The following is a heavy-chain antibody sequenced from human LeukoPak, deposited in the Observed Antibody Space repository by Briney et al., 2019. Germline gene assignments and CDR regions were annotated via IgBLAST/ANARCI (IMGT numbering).Heavy chain of an antibody. D-gene: IGHD3-10*01. CDR3: ARQAGPGSYGSWRFYYFDY. V-gene: IGHV4-4*09. CDR2: IYTSGST. CDR1: GGPISNYY. Sequence: KTSETLSLTCTVSGGPISNYYWSWIRQPPGKGLEWIGYIYTSGSTNYNPSLKSRVTISVDTSKNQFSLKLSSVTAADTAVYYCARQAGPGSYGSWRFYYFDYWGQGTLVTVSS. J-gene: IGHJ4*02.